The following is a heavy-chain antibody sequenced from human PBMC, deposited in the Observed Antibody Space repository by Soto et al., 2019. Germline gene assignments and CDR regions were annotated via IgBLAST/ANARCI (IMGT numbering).Heavy chain of an antibody. CDR1: GFIFSSYN. D-gene: IGHD3-9*01. Sequence: QVQLVESGGGVVQPGRSLRLSCAASGFIFSSYNMHWVRQAPGKGLEWVAVISYDGSNKYYADSVKGRFTISRVNSKTTLYLQMNSLRVEDTAVYYCARDHLDALFAPWGQGTLVTVSS. CDR2: ISYDGSNK. V-gene: IGHV3-30-3*01. CDR3: ARDHLDALFAP. J-gene: IGHJ5*02.